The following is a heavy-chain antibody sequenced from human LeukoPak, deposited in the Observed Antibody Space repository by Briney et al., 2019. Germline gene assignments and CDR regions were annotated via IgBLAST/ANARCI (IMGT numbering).Heavy chain of an antibody. D-gene: IGHD4-17*01. CDR2: IKQDGSEK. CDR3: ARATTVTTSPSGYFDY. J-gene: IGHJ4*02. Sequence: GGSLRLSCAASGFTFSSYWMSWVRQAPGKGLEWVAIIKQDGSEKYYVDSVKGRFTISRDNAKNSLYLQMNSLRAEDTAVYYCARATTVTTSPSGYFDYWGQGTLVTVSS. V-gene: IGHV3-7*04. CDR1: GFTFSSYW.